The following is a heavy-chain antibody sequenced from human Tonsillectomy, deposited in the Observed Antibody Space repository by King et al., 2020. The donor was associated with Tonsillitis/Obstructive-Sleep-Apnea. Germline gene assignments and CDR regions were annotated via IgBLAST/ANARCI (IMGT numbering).Heavy chain of an antibody. V-gene: IGHV1-2*02. D-gene: IGHD5-18*01. CDR1: GYTFTGYY. CDR2: MNPNTGDT. CDR3: ARGGIQLYLVY. Sequence: VQLVQSGAEVKRPGASVRVSCKTSGYTFTGYYIHWVRQAPGQGLEWMGLMNPNTGDTIYAQKFQGRVTMTRDTSITTAYMDLSRLRSDDTAGYYCARGGIQLYLVYWGQGTLVTVSS. J-gene: IGHJ4*02.